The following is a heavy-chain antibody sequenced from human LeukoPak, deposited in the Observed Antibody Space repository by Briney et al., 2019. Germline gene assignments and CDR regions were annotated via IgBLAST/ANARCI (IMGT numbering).Heavy chain of an antibody. J-gene: IGHJ4*02. CDR2: ISWNSGSI. CDR3: AKDFRGNYYDSSGYSYYFDY. V-gene: IGHV3-9*01. D-gene: IGHD3-22*01. CDR1: GFTFDDYA. Sequence: PGRSLRLSCAASGFTFDDYAMHWVRQAPGKGLEWVSGISWNSGSIGYADSVKGRFTISRDNAKNSLYLQMNSLRAEDTALYYCAKDFRGNYYDSSGYSYYFDYWGQGTPVTVSS.